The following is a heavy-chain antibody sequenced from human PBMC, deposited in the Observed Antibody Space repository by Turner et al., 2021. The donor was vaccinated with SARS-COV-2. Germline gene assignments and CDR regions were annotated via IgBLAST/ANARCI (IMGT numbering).Heavy chain of an antibody. Sequence: QVQLVQSGAGVKKPGASVKFSCKVSGYTLIELSMYWVRQAPGKGLEWMGGFDPEDGEAIYAQKFQGRVTMAEDTSTDTAYMKLSSLRSEDTAVYYCATGSPFGVIGNWFDPWGQGTLVTVSS. D-gene: IGHD3-3*01. V-gene: IGHV1-24*01. CDR2: FDPEDGEA. CDR1: GYTLIELS. J-gene: IGHJ5*02. CDR3: ATGSPFGVIGNWFDP.